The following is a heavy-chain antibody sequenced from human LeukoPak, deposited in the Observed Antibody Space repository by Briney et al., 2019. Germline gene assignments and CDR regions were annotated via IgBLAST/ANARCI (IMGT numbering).Heavy chain of an antibody. V-gene: IGHV3-48*03. Sequence: GGSLRLSCTASEFTFSSSDMIWVRQAPGKGLEWLSYIGTSGFTIYYADSVKGRFTISRDNAKNSLYLQMDGLRAEDTALYYCATYRFGYGSFDYWGQGSLVTVSS. J-gene: IGHJ4*02. CDR1: EFTFSSSD. D-gene: IGHD5-18*01. CDR3: ATYRFGYGSFDY. CDR2: IGTSGFTI.